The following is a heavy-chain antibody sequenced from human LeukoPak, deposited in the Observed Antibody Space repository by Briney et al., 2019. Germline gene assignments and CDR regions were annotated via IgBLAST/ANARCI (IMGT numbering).Heavy chain of an antibody. CDR3: ARGEIVLMVYGGEYFQH. CDR1: GYTFTSYY. Sequence: ASVKVSCKASGYTFTSYYMHWVRQAPGQGLEWMGIINPSGGSTSYAQKFQGRVTMTRDTSTSTVYMELSSLRSEDTAVYYCARGEIVLMVYGGEYFQHWGQGTLVTVSS. D-gene: IGHD2-8*01. CDR2: INPSGGST. V-gene: IGHV1-46*01. J-gene: IGHJ1*01.